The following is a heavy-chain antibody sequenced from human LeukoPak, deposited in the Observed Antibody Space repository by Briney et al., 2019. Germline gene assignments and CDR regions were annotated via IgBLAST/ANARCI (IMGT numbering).Heavy chain of an antibody. Sequence: AGGSLRLSCAASGFTFSSYEMNWVRQAPGKGLEWVSYISSSGSTIYYADSVKGRFTISRDNAKNSLYLQMNSLRAEDTGVYDGARGGGYDYVWGSYRRPDYYYYYMDVWGKGTTVTVSS. V-gene: IGHV3-48*03. J-gene: IGHJ6*03. CDR1: GFTFSSYE. D-gene: IGHD3-16*02. CDR3: ARGGGYDYVWGSYRRPDYYYYYMDV. CDR2: ISSSGSTI.